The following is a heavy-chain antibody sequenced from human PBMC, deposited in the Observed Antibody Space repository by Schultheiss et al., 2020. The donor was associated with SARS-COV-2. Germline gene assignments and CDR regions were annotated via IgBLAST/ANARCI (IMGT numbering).Heavy chain of an antibody. D-gene: IGHD1-7*01. CDR2: ISYDGSNK. CDR1: GFTFSSAW. J-gene: IGHJ5*02. Sequence: GGSLRLSCEVSGFTFSSAWMSWVRQAPGKGLEWVAVISYDGSNKYYADSVKGRFTISRDNSKNTLYLQMNSLRAEDTAVYYCANNPGTTSPLQTWGQGTLVTVSS. V-gene: IGHV3-30*18. CDR3: ANNPGTTSPLQT.